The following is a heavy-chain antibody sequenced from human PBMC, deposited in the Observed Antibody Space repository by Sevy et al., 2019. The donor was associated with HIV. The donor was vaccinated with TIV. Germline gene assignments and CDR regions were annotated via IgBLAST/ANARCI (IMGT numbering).Heavy chain of an antibody. V-gene: IGHV3-23*01. D-gene: IGHD2-8*01. CDR1: GFTFSKYS. Sequence: GGALRLSCAASGFTFSKYSMSWVRQPPGKGLGWVSTLCFVCGEINYAGSVKGRFTISRDNSKSSVYLQMNNLRPEDTAVYYCAREGCTKPHDYWGQGTLVTVSS. J-gene: IGHJ4*02. CDR3: AREGCTKPHDY. CDR2: LCFVCGEI.